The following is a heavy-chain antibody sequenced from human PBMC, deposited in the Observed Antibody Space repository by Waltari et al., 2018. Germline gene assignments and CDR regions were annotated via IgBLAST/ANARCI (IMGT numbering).Heavy chain of an antibody. CDR2: INHSGST. J-gene: IGHJ4*02. CDR3: AKDRGKVSYGVPH. D-gene: IGHD4-17*01. CDR1: GGSFSGYS. Sequence: QVQLQQWGAGLLKPSETLSLTCAVYGGSFSGYSWSWIRQPPGKGLEWIGEINHSGSTNYNPSLKSRVTISVDTSKNQFSLKLSSVTAADTAVYYCAKDRGKVSYGVPHWGQGTLVTVSS. V-gene: IGHV4-34*01.